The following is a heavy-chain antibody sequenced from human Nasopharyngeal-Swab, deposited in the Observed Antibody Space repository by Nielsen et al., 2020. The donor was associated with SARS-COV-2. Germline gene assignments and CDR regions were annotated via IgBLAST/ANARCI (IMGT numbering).Heavy chain of an antibody. V-gene: IGHV3-33*01. CDR2: IWYDGSNK. D-gene: IGHD6-19*01. Sequence: GESLKISCAASGFTFSSYGMHWVRQAPGKGLEWVAVIWYDGSNKYYADSVKGRFTISRANSKNTLYLKMNSLRAEDTAVYYCARPSGWLAFDIWGHGTMVTVSS. J-gene: IGHJ3*02. CDR1: GFTFSSYG. CDR3: ARPSGWLAFDI.